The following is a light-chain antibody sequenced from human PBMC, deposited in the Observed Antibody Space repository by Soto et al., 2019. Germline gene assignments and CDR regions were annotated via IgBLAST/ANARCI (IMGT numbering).Light chain of an antibody. Sequence: EIVLTQSPGTLSLPPGERPTLSCRASKSVSSSYLAWYQQEPGQAPRLLIYSSSSRASGIPDRFSGSGSGTDFTLTISRLEPEDFAVYYCQQYRTSPPTWTFGQGTKVDIK. J-gene: IGKJ1*01. CDR1: KSVSSSY. V-gene: IGKV3-20*01. CDR2: SSS. CDR3: QQYRTSPPTWT.